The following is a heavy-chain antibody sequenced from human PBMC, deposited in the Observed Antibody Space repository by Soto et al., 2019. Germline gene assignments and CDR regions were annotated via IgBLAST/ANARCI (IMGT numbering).Heavy chain of an antibody. CDR2: ISGSGGST. D-gene: IGHD7-27*01. J-gene: IGHJ4*02. CDR1: GFTFSSYA. Sequence: GGSLRLSCAASGFTFSSYAMSWVRQAPGKGLEWVSAISGSGGSTYYADSVKGRFTISRDNSKNTLYLQMNSLRAEDTAVYYCAKDKGVPNWGSYFFDYWGQGTLVTVSS. CDR3: AKDKGVPNWGSYFFDY. V-gene: IGHV3-23*01.